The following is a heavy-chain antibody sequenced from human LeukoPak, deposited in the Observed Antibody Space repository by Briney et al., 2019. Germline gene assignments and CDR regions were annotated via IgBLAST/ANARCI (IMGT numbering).Heavy chain of an antibody. CDR3: ATLSVRIPAAIRLGWFDP. CDR2: FDPEDGET. V-gene: IGHV1-24*01. J-gene: IGHJ5*02. Sequence: ASVKVSCKVSGYTLTELSMHWVRQAPGKGLEWTGGFDPEDGETIYAQKFQGRVTMTEDTSTDTAYMELSSLRSEDTAVYYCATLSVRIPAAIRLGWFDPWGQGTLVTVSS. CDR1: GYTLTELS. D-gene: IGHD2-2*02.